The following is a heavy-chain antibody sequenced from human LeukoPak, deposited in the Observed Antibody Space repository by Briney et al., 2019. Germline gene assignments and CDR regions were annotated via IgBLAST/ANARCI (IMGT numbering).Heavy chain of an antibody. Sequence: GGSLRLPCATSGFNFSDSRMTWVRQAPGKGLQWVANINRDGTEKHFLDSVEGRFTISRDNAKKSLYLQMSSLRPQDTALYFCVRGDWYFESWGQGTLVTVSS. V-gene: IGHV3-7*04. CDR2: INRDGTEK. CDR1: GFNFSDSR. D-gene: IGHD2-21*01. CDR3: VRGDWYFES. J-gene: IGHJ4*02.